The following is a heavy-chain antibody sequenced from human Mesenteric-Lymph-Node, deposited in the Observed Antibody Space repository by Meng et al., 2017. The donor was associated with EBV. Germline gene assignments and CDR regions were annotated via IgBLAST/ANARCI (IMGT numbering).Heavy chain of an antibody. CDR3: ARRPWSLYYYLDY. CDR2: FYYSENT. V-gene: IGHV4-39*07. J-gene: IGHJ4*02. Sequence: QVPVRRPGPELRKPSETRSFLCPSPVGSISSRSYYWGWIRQPPGKGLEWIGDFYYSENTYYNPSLKSRVTISVDTSKNQFSLKLSSVTAADTAVYYCARRPWSLYYYLDYWGPGTLVTVSS. CDR1: VGSISSRSYY. D-gene: IGHD1-26*01.